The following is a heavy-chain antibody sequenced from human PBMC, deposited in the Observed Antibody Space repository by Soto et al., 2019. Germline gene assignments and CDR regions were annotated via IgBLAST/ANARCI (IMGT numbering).Heavy chain of an antibody. J-gene: IGHJ4*02. CDR2: IHADGSSI. D-gene: IGHD3-9*01. CDR1: WFPFRSYW. Sequence: GGALRPSLSAPWFPFRSYWVPWGPPTPGEGVVWVSRIHADGSSIKYADSVKGRFTISRDNAKNTLYLQMNSLRADDTAVYYCTRGGRSFDWLSGPYSFDYWGQGILVTVSS. V-gene: IGHV3-74*01. CDR3: TRGGRSFDWLSGPYSFDY.